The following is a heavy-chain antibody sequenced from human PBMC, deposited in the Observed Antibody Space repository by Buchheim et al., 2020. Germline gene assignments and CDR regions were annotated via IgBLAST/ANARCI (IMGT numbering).Heavy chain of an antibody. V-gene: IGHV3-23*01. D-gene: IGHD6-19*01. CDR2: ISGSGDST. J-gene: IGHJ5*02. CDR3: AKDPDSSGWYLGYNWFDP. CDR1: GFTFSSYA. Sequence: EVQLLESGGGLVQPGGSLRLSCAASGFTFSSYAMTWVRQAPGKGLEWVSVISGSGDSTYYADSVKGRFTISRDNSKNTLYLQMNSLRAEDTAVYYCAKDPDSSGWYLGYNWFDPWGQGTL.